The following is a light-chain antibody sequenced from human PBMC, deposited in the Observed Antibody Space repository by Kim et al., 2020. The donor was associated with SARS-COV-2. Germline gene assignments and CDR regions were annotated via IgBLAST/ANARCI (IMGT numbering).Light chain of an antibody. CDR1: SNTDEYEG. V-gene: IGLV10-54*01. CDR3: SAWDSSLSAWV. CDR2: RNN. J-gene: IGLJ3*02. Sequence: QNAQLTCSGNSNTDEYEGAVWLQQHQGHPPKLLSNRNNNRPSGISERLSASRSGNTASLTITGLQPADEADYYCSAWDSSLSAWVFGGGTQLTVL.